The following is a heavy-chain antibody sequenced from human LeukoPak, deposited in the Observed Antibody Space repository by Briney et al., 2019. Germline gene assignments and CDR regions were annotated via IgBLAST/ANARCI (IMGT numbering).Heavy chain of an antibody. CDR3: AKVGHPYFDFWESSDWFDP. J-gene: IGHJ5*02. Sequence: GGSLRLSCAASGFTFSSYAMSWVRQAPGKGLEWVSAISGSGGSTYYADSVKGRFTISRDNSKNTLYLQMNSLRAEDTAVYYCAKVGHPYFDFWESSDWFDPWGQGTLVTVSS. CDR2: ISGSGGST. V-gene: IGHV3-23*01. CDR1: GFTFSSYA. D-gene: IGHD3-3*01.